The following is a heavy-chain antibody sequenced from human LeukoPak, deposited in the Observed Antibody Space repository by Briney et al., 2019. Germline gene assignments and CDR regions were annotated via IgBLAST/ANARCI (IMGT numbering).Heavy chain of an antibody. CDR3: ARDLRPFSGYDNLAFDI. CDR1: GFTFSHYT. Sequence: KTGGSLRLSCAASGFTFSHYTVNWVRQAPGKGLEWVSSITSSSSYIYYADSVKGRFTISRDNAKNSLYLQMNSLRAEDTAIYYCARDLRPFSGYDNLAFDIWGQGTVVTVSS. D-gene: IGHD5-12*01. V-gene: IGHV3-21*01. CDR2: ITSSSSYI. J-gene: IGHJ3*02.